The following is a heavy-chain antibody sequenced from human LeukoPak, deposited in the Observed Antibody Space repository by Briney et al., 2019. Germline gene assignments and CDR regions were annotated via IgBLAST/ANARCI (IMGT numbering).Heavy chain of an antibody. CDR2: IYHSGST. D-gene: IGHD7-27*01. CDR3: ARGDWGSFDY. V-gene: IGHV4-39*07. Sequence: PSETLSLTCTVSGGSISSSSYYWGWIRQPPGKGLEWIGEIYHSGSTNYNPSLKSRVTISVDKSKNQFSLKLSSVTAADTAVYYCARGDWGSFDYWGQGTLVTVSS. J-gene: IGHJ4*02. CDR1: GGSISSSSYY.